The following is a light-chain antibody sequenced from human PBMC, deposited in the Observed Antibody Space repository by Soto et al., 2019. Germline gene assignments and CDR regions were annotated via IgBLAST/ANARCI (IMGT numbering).Light chain of an antibody. J-gene: IGLJ3*02. Sequence: QSVLTQPPSVSGAPGQRVTISCTGTSSNIGAGYAVHWYQQLPGTAPKLLVYGDSRPSGVPDRFSGAKSDTSASLAITGLQAEDEASYYCQSYDNSLDSWVFGGGTKLTVL. CDR2: GD. V-gene: IGLV1-40*01. CDR1: SSNIGAGYA. CDR3: QSYDNSLDSWV.